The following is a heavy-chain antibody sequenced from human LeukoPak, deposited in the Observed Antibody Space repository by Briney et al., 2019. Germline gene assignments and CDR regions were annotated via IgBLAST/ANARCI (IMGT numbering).Heavy chain of an antibody. CDR3: ARDNSVGDIAWWFDP. Sequence: ASVKVSCKASGYTFTSYGISWVRQAPGQGLEWMGVINPTGSTTTYAKKVQGRVIMTRDTSTNTDYMELSNLRSEDTAVYYCARDNSVGDIAWWFDPWGQGTLVTVSS. V-gene: IGHV1-46*04. CDR2: INPTGSTT. J-gene: IGHJ5*02. D-gene: IGHD3-10*01. CDR1: GYTFTSYG.